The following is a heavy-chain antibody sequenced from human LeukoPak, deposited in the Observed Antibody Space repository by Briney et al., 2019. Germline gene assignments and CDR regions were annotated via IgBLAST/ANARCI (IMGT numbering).Heavy chain of an antibody. D-gene: IGHD6-19*01. CDR3: ARASALPLYSSGGGDY. V-gene: IGHV3-21*01. J-gene: IGHJ4*02. CDR2: ISSSSSYI. Sequence: PGGSLRLSCSASGFTFHNYAMHWVRQAPGKGLEWVSSISSSSSYIYYADSVKGRFTISRDNAKNSLYLQMNSLRAEDTAVYYCARASALPLYSSGGGDYWGQGTLVTVSS. CDR1: GFTFHNYA.